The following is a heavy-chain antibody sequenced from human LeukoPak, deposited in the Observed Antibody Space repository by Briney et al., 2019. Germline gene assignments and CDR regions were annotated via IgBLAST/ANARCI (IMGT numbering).Heavy chain of an antibody. D-gene: IGHD6-25*01. CDR1: GFTFNNFD. J-gene: IGHJ4*02. CDR3: AKGGAAWRQDDPATALDD. V-gene: IGHV3-30*18. Sequence: GGSLRLSCAASGFTFNNFDMHWVRQAPGKGLEWVTIISYDASEKFYADSVKGRFTVSRDNSKDTLYLQMSSLKDEDTAVYYCAKGGAAWRQDDPATALDDWGQGTLVTVS. CDR2: ISYDASEK.